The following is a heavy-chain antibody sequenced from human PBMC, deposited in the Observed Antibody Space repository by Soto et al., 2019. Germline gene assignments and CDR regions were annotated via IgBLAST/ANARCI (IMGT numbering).Heavy chain of an antibody. Sequence: SLRLSCAASGFTFDDYAMHWVRQAPGKGLEWVSGISWNSGSIGYADSVKGRFTISRDNAKNSLYLQMNSLRAEDTALYYCAKGRTPSIAVAGTQFDYWGQGTLVTVSS. D-gene: IGHD6-19*01. CDR3: AKGRTPSIAVAGTQFDY. CDR2: ISWNSGSI. V-gene: IGHV3-9*01. CDR1: GFTFDDYA. J-gene: IGHJ4*02.